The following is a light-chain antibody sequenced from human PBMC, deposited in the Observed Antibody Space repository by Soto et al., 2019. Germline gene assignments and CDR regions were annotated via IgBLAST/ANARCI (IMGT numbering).Light chain of an antibody. CDR2: GAS. V-gene: IGKV3-20*01. Sequence: ESVLTQSPGTLSLSPGERATLSCRASQSVGSNYLAWYQQKPGQAPRLLIYGASTRATGIPDRFSGSGSGTDFTLTISSLEFGDSAVYYCQQYGSSPTWTFGQGTKVDIK. CDR1: QSVGSNY. J-gene: IGKJ1*01. CDR3: QQYGSSPTWT.